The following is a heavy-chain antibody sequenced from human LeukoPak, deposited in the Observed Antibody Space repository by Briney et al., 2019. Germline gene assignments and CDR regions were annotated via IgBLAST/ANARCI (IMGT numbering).Heavy chain of an antibody. CDR2: ISAYNGNT. Sequence: GASVKVSCKASGYTFTSYGISWVRQAPGQGLEWMGWISAYNGNTNYAQKLQGRVTMTTDTSTSTAYMELRSLRSDDTAVYYCARELITMVRGVIVHSYCYGMDVWGKGTTVTVSS. V-gene: IGHV1-18*04. CDR1: GYTFTSYG. CDR3: ARELITMVRGVIVHSYCYGMDV. J-gene: IGHJ6*04. D-gene: IGHD3-10*01.